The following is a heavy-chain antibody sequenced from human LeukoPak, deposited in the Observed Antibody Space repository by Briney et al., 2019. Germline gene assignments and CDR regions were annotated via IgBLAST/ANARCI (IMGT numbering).Heavy chain of an antibody. CDR2: IYTSGST. V-gene: IGHV4-61*02. CDR3: ARELLGGSGNWFDP. CDR1: GGSISSGSYY. D-gene: IGHD3-10*01. J-gene: IGHJ5*02. Sequence: SQTLSLTCTVSGGSISSGSYYWSWIRQPAGKGLEWIGRIYTSGSTNYNPSLESRVTISVDRSKNQFSLKLSSVTAADTAVYYCARELLGGSGNWFDPWGQGTLVTVSS.